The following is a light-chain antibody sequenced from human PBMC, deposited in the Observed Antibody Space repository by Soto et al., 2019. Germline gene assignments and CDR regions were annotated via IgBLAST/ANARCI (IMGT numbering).Light chain of an antibody. CDR1: QSISSW. V-gene: IGKV1-5*03. CDR3: QQYKSYPWT. J-gene: IGKJ1*01. CDR2: TAS. Sequence: DIQMTQSPSTLSASVGDRVTITCRASQSISSWLAWYQQKPGKAPKFLIHTASSLESGVPSRFSGSGSGTEFTLPMSSLQPDDFATYYCQQYKSYPWTFGQGTKVEIK.